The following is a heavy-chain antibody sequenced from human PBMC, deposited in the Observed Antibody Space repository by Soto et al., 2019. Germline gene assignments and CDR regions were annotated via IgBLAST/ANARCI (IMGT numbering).Heavy chain of an antibody. CDR2: INRDSSII. J-gene: IGHJ4*02. V-gene: IGHV3-48*01. D-gene: IGHD2-21*02. CDR3: LNGDYY. CDR1: GFSFNSHY. Sequence: EEQLVESGGGLVQPGGSLRLSCAASGFSFNSHYMTWVRQPPGKGLEWVSSINRDSSIIYYADSVRGRFTISRDNAQNSLYVQMNSLSADDTAVYFCLNGDYYVGQGTLVTVSS.